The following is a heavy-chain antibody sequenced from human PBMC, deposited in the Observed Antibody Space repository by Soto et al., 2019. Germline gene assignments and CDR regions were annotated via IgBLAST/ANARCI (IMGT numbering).Heavy chain of an antibody. V-gene: IGHV4-31*03. CDR1: GGSISSGVYY. Sequence: QVQLQESGPGLVKPSQTLSLTCSVSGGSISSGVYYWSWIRQHPGKGLELMGYIYYNGSTYYNPTIKRRVTTSVDTPKNQSSLKLRSVTAADTAVYYCARGVIHWGQGTLVTVSS. J-gene: IGHJ4*02. D-gene: IGHD2-21*01. CDR2: IYYNGST. CDR3: ARGVIH.